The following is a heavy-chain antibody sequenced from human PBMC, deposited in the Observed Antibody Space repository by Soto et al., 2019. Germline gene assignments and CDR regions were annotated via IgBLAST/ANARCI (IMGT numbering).Heavy chain of an antibody. CDR1: GFTFSSYA. D-gene: IGHD3-3*01. V-gene: IGHV3-23*01. CDR3: ARLRFLEWLLHWYFDL. CDR2: ISGSGGST. Sequence: GGSLRLSCAASGFTFSSYAMSWVRQAPGKGLEWVSAISGSGGSTYYADSVKGRFTISRDNSKNTLYLQMNSLRAEDTAVYYCARLRFLEWLLHWYFDLWGRGTLVTVSS. J-gene: IGHJ2*01.